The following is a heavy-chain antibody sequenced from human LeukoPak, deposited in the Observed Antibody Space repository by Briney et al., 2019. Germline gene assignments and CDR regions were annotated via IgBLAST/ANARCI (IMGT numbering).Heavy chain of an antibody. J-gene: IGHJ3*02. CDR3: AREIVVVTVHNAFDI. CDR1: GGSFSGYY. V-gene: IGHV4-34*01. D-gene: IGHD2-21*02. Sequence: PSETLSLTCAVYGGSFSGYYWSWIRQPPGNGLEWFGEINHSGSTNYNPSLKSRVTISVDTSKNQFSLKLSSVTAADTAAYYCAREIVVVTVHNAFDIWGQGTMVTVSS. CDR2: INHSGST.